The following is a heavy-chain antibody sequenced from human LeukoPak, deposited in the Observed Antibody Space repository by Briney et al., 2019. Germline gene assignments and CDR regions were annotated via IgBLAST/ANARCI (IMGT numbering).Heavy chain of an antibody. Sequence: GGSLRLSCAASGFIFSDYSMNWDRQTPGKGLEWISYIRYGGSSIYYADSVKGRFTISRDNAKNSLYLQMNSLRDEDTAVYYCARGILTGVGYFDYWGQGTLVTVSS. CDR2: IRYGGSSI. J-gene: IGHJ4*02. D-gene: IGHD3-9*01. CDR3: ARGILTGVGYFDY. V-gene: IGHV3-48*02. CDR1: GFIFSDYS.